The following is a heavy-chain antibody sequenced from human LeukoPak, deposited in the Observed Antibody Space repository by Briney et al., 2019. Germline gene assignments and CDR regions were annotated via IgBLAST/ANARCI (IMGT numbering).Heavy chain of an antibody. CDR3: AKDLIVGGTPDQYFQH. CDR2: IRYDGSNK. J-gene: IGHJ1*01. V-gene: IGHV3-30*02. CDR1: GFTFSSYG. Sequence: GGSLRLSCAASGFTFSSYGMHWVRQAPGKGLEWVAFIRYDGSNKYYADSVKGRFTISRDNSKNTLYLQMNILRAEDTAVYYCAKDLIVGGTPDQYFQHWGQGTLVTVSS. D-gene: IGHD1-26*01.